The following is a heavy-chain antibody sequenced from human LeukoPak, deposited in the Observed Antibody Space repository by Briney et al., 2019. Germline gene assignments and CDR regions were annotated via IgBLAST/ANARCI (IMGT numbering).Heavy chain of an antibody. CDR2: ISAYNGNT. J-gene: IGHJ4*02. CDR1: GDTLTELS. D-gene: IGHD1-26*01. CDR3: ARVAYSGGSVVAIWGTDY. V-gene: IGHV1-18*01. Sequence: ASVKVSCKVSGDTLTELSTHWVRQAPGQGLEWMGWISAYNGNTSYAQKLQGRVTMTTDTSTSTAYMGLRSLRSDDTAVYYCARVAYSGGSVVAIWGTDYWGQGTLVTVSS.